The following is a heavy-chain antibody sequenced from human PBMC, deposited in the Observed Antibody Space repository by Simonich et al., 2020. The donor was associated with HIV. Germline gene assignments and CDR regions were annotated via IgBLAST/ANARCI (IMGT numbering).Heavy chain of an antibody. J-gene: IGHJ4*02. D-gene: IGHD3-10*01. V-gene: IGHV7-4-1*01. CDR2: INTNTGTP. CDR1: GYTFTNYA. Sequence: QVQLVQSGSELRKPGASVKVSCKASGYTFTNYAINWVRQAPGQGLEWLGLINTNTGTPTYAQDFTGRFVFSLKTSVSTAYLQIRSLKAEDTAVYFCAREDYSGSATYPGDYWGQGTLVTVSS. CDR3: AREDYSGSATYPGDY.